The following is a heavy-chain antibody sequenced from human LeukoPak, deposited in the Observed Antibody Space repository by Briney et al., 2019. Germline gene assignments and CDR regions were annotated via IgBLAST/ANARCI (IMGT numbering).Heavy chain of an antibody. Sequence: PGGSLRLSCAASGFTFSTNAMSWVRQAPGKGLEWVSAISDTKTYYADAVKGRFTISRDNSKNTVYLQMNSLRAEDTAVYYCVKEQVDRGFTRSFEIWGQGTVVTVSS. CDR3: VKEQVDRGFTRSFEI. J-gene: IGHJ3*02. V-gene: IGHV3-23*01. CDR2: ISDTKT. CDR1: GFTFSTNA. D-gene: IGHD3-10*01.